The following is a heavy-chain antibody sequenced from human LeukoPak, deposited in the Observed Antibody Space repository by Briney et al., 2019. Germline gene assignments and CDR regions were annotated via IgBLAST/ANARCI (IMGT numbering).Heavy chain of an antibody. CDR1: GGSISSSSYY. D-gene: IGHD2-2*01. V-gene: IGHV4-39*07. CDR3: ARPARPRSSMYYFDY. J-gene: IGHJ4*02. Sequence: SETLSLTCTVSGGSISSSSYYWGWIRQPPGKGLEWIGSIYYSGSTYYNPSLKSRVTISVDTSKNQFSLKLSSVTAADTAVYYCARPARPRSSMYYFDYWGQGTLVTVSS. CDR2: IYYSGST.